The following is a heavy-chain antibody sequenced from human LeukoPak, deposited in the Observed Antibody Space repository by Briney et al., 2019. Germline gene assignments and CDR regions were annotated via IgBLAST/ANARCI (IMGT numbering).Heavy chain of an antibody. J-gene: IGHJ4*02. D-gene: IGHD5-18*01. V-gene: IGHV3-13*01. CDR3: ARAHKPYSSGYRIYYFDY. Sequence: GGSLRLSCAVSGFTFSRYVMHWVRQATGKGLEWVSAIGTAGDRYYSGSVKGRFTISRDNARNTLYLQMSSLRAGDTAVYYCARAHKPYSSGYRIYYFDYWGQGTLVTVSS. CDR2: IGTAGDR. CDR1: GFTFSRYV.